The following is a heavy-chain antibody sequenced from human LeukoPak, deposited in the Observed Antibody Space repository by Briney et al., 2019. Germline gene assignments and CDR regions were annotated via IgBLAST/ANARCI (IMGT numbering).Heavy chain of an antibody. Sequence: SGGPLRLSCAVSGFTFSSYAMSWVRQAPGKGLEWVSAISNSGGSTYYADSVKGRFTISRDNSKNTLYLQMSSLRAEDTAVYYCARQLGYCSDGTCYFDYWGQGTLVTVSS. J-gene: IGHJ4*02. CDR3: ARQLGYCSDGTCYFDY. D-gene: IGHD2-15*01. CDR1: GFTFSSYA. CDR2: ISNSGGST. V-gene: IGHV3-23*01.